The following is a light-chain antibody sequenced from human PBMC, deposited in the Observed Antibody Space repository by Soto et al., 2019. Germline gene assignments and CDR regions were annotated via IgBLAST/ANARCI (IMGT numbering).Light chain of an antibody. CDR3: QQYNNWPIT. CDR2: GAS. CDR1: QSVSSN. Sequence: EIVMTQPPATLSVSPEERATLSCRASQSVSSNLAWYQQKPGQAPRLLIYGASTRATGIPARFSGSGSGTEFTLTISSLQSEDFAVYYCQQYNNWPITFGGGTKVDI. V-gene: IGKV3-15*01. J-gene: IGKJ4*01.